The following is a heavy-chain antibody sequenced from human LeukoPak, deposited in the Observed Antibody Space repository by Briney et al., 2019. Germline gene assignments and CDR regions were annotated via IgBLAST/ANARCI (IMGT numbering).Heavy chain of an antibody. J-gene: IGHJ6*03. CDR3: ARDQVVPAASYYYYYMDV. Sequence: PGGSLRLSCAASGFTFSSYSMNWVRQAPGKGLEWVANIKQDGSEKYYVDSVKGRLTISRDNAKNSLYLQMNSLRAEDTAVYYCARDQVVPAASYYYYYMDVWGKGTTVTVSS. CDR2: IKQDGSEK. CDR1: GFTFSSYS. D-gene: IGHD2-2*01. V-gene: IGHV3-7*01.